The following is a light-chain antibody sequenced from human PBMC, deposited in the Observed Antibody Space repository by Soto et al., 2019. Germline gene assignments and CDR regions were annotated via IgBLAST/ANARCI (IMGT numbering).Light chain of an antibody. CDR1: ISDVSGYNF. CDR3: SSYTSSNTYV. CDR2: DVS. Sequence: QSALTQPASVSGSPGQSITISCTGTISDVSGYNFVSWYQQYPGEAPKLMIYDVSNRPSGVSNRFSGSKSGNTASLTISGLQAEDEADYYCSSYTSSNTYVFGTRTKLTVL. J-gene: IGLJ1*01. V-gene: IGLV2-14*03.